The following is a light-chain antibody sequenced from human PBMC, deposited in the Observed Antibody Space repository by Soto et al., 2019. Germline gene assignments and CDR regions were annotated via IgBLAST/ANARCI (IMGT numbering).Light chain of an antibody. V-gene: IGLV1-40*01. CDR3: QSYDSSLSASEV. Sequence: QSVLTQPPSMSGAPGQRVTISCTGSSSNIGAGFDVHWYQQVPGTAPKLLIYGNNNRPSGVPDRFSGSKSGTSASLAITGLQAEDEADYYFQSYDSSLSASEVFGTATKLTVL. J-gene: IGLJ1*01. CDR1: SSNIGAGFD. CDR2: GNN.